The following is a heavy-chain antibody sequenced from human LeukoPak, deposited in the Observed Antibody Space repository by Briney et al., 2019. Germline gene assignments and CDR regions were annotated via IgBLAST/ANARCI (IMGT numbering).Heavy chain of an antibody. CDR1: GASIRSSYYY. CDR3: ARVLNYDILTGYLFEEFDY. D-gene: IGHD3-9*01. CDR2: IYDSGST. J-gene: IGHJ4*02. V-gene: IGHV4-39*07. Sequence: SETLSLTCTVSGASIRSSYYYWGWIRQPPGKGLEWIGSIYDSGSTYYNPSLKSRVTISVDTSKNQFSLKLSSVTAADTAVYYCARVLNYDILTGYLFEEFDYWGQGTLVTVSS.